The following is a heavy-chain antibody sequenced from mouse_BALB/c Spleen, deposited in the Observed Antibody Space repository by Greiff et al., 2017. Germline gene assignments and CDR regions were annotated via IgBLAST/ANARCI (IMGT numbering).Heavy chain of an antibody. CDR2: ISSGSSTI. J-gene: IGHJ4*01. CDR3: AKSTMITTGFDY. Sequence: EVKVVESGGGLVQPGGSRKLSCAASGFTFSSFGMHWVRQAPEKGLEWVAYISSGSSTIYYADTVKGRFTISRDNPKNTLFLQMTSLRSEDTAMYYCAKSTMITTGFDYWGQGTSVTVSS. V-gene: IGHV5-17*02. CDR1: GFTFSSFG. D-gene: IGHD2-4*01.